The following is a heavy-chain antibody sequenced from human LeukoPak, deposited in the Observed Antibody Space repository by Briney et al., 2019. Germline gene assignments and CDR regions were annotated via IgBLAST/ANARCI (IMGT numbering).Heavy chain of an antibody. Sequence: GGSLRLSCAASGFTFSSYGTHWVRQAPGKGLEWVAFIRYDGSNKYYADSVKGRFTISRDNSKNTLYLQMNSLRAEDTAVYYCAKLLVPAARMYNWFDPWGQGTLVTVSS. CDR3: AKLLVPAARMYNWFDP. J-gene: IGHJ5*02. V-gene: IGHV3-30*02. CDR1: GFTFSSYG. CDR2: IRYDGSNK. D-gene: IGHD2-2*01.